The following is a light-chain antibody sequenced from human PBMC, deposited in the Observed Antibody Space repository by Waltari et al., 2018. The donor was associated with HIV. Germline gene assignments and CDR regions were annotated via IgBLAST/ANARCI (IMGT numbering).Light chain of an antibody. Sequence: QSALTQPASVSGSPGQSITISCTGTSSDVGAFKYVSWYQQHPGKAAKVIIYEVRNRPSGVSNRFSGSKSGNTASLIISGLQAEDEADYYCSSYTTSSTRVFGGGTKLTVL. V-gene: IGLV2-14*01. J-gene: IGLJ3*02. CDR3: SSYTTSSTRV. CDR1: SSDVGAFKY. CDR2: EVR.